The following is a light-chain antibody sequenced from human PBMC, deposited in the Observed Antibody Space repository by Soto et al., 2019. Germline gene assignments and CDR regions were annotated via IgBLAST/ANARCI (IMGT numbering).Light chain of an antibody. CDR2: DNI. Sequence: QSVLTQPPSVSGAPGQRVTISCTGSSSNIGAGYDVHWYQHLPGTAPKLLIYDNINRPSGVSDRFSGSKSGTSASLAITGLQAEDEADYYCQSYDSSLTVVFGGGTKLTVL. CDR1: SSNIGAGYD. V-gene: IGLV1-40*01. J-gene: IGLJ2*01. CDR3: QSYDSSLTVV.